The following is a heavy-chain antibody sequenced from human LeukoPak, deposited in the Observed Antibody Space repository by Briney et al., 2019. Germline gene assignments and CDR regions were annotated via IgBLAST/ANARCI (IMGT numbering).Heavy chain of an antibody. CDR3: ARDKIVADYYFDY. CDR1: GVTFSNYA. Sequence: PGRSLRLSCAASGVTFSNYAMHWVRQAPGKGLEWVAVISRDGRDKHNADSVKGRFTISRDNSMNTLYLQMDSLRGEDTAVYYCARDKIVADYYFDYWGQGTLVTVSS. J-gene: IGHJ4*02. D-gene: IGHD3-16*02. V-gene: IGHV3-30*04. CDR2: ISRDGRDK.